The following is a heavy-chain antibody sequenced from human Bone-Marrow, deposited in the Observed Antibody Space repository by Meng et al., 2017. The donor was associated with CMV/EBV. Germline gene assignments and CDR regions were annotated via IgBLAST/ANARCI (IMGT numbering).Heavy chain of an antibody. J-gene: IGHJ4*02. D-gene: IGHD4-23*01. CDR2: IYYTGNT. CDR3: ARRSMVVSRGGIDY. V-gene: IGHV4-31*02. CDR1: GVSISSGGYY. Sequence: SGVSISSGGYYWTWIRQHPGKGLEWIGYIYYTGNTYYTPSLRSRVTMSVDTSKNQFSLRVTSVTAADTAVYYCARRSMVVSRGGIDYWGQGTLVTVSS.